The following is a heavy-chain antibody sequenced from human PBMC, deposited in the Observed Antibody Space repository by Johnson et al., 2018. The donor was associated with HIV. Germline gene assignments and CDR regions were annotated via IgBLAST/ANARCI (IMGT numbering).Heavy chain of an antibody. CDR3: TTAIPRSTTVITTPDAFDI. V-gene: IGHV3-20*04. CDR1: GFRFDDYG. D-gene: IGHD4-17*01. J-gene: IGHJ3*02. Sequence: EVQLVESGGGAVRPGGSLRLSCAASGFRFDDYGMSWVRQAPGKGLEWVSGIDWNGGRQGYVDSVKGRFTISRDNAKNSLYLQMNSLKTEDTAVYYCTTAIPRSTTVITTPDAFDIWGQGTMVTVSS. CDR2: IDWNGGRQ.